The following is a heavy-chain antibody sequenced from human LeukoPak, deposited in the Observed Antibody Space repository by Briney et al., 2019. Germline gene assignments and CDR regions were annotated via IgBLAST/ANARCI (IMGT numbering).Heavy chain of an antibody. V-gene: IGHV4-30-2*01. CDR2: IYHSGST. D-gene: IGHD3-10*01. CDR3: ARYPTMVRGVPFDY. Sequence: SETLSLTCAVSGGSISSGGYSWSWIRQPPGKGLEWIGYIYHSGSTYYNPSLKSRVTISVDRSKNQFFLRLSSVTAADTAVYYCARYPTMVRGVPFDYWGQGTLVTVSS. J-gene: IGHJ4*02. CDR1: GGSISSGGYS.